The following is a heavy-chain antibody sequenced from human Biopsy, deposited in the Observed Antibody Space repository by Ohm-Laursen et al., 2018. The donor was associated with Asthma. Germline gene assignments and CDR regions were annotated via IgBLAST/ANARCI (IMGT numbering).Heavy chain of an antibody. J-gene: IGHJ3*01. Sequence: SLRLSCAASGFMFRSFGMHWVRQAPGKGLEWVAVISYDGNHKFYEDSVKGRFTISRDNSKNTVDLQMRSLRAEDTSIYYCVKDTDEIRGYYTFEVWGQGTMVTVSS. CDR2: ISYDGNHK. D-gene: IGHD3-22*01. V-gene: IGHV3-30*18. CDR3: VKDTDEIRGYYTFEV. CDR1: GFMFRSFG.